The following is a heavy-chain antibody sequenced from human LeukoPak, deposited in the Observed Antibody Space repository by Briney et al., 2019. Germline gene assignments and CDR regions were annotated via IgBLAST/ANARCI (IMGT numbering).Heavy chain of an antibody. CDR2: IKQDGCEK. V-gene: IGHV3-7*02. CDR3: ARVGGRYSPLGY. CDR1: GFTFSSHS. Sequence: PSGSLRCSFEAAGFTFSSHSMNWVRQAPGKGLEWVANIKQDGCEKYYVASVKGRFTISRDNDKNSLFLQMTSLRAEDTAVYYCARVGGRYSPLGYWGQGTLVTVSS. D-gene: IGHD3-16*02. J-gene: IGHJ4*02.